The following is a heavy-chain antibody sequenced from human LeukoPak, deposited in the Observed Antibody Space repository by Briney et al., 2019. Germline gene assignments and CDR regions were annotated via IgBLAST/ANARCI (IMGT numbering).Heavy chain of an antibody. V-gene: IGHV4-34*01. J-gene: IGHJ4*02. CDR2: INHSGST. CDR1: GGSFSGYY. CDR3: ARVLFGYYDSSGYYFDY. Sequence: PSETLSLTCAVYGGSFSGYYWSWIRQPPGKGLEWIGEINHSGSTNYNPSLKSRVTISVDTSKNQFSLKLSSVTAADTAVYYCARVLFGYYDSSGYYFDYWGQGTLVTVSS. D-gene: IGHD3-22*01.